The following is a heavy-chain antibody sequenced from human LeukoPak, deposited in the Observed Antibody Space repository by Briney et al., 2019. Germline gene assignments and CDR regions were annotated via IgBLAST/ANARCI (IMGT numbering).Heavy chain of an antibody. CDR3: ARGSSRSPRDAFDI. Sequence: ASVKVSCKASGGTFSSYAISGVRQAPGQGLEWMGIISPSGASTTYAQNFQGRVTMTRDMSTSTVYMELSSLKSEDTAVYYCARGSSRSPRDAFDIWGQGTMVTVSS. CDR1: GGTFSSYA. V-gene: IGHV1-46*01. CDR2: ISPSGAST. J-gene: IGHJ3*02.